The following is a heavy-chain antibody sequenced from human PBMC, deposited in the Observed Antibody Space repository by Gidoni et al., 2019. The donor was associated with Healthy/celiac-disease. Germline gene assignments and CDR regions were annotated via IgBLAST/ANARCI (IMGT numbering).Heavy chain of an antibody. J-gene: IGHJ3*02. D-gene: IGHD1-26*01. CDR3: AKSSLGGSYYVDAFDI. V-gene: IGHV3-30*02. Sequence: ISRDNSKNTLYLQMNSLRAEDTAVYYCAKSSLGGSYYVDAFDIWGQGTMVTVSS.